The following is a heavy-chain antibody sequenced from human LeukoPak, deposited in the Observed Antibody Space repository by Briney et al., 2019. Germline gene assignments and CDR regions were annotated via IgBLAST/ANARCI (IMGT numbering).Heavy chain of an antibody. CDR3: ASRTTVTNALSFDY. Sequence: SETLSLTCGVSGYFVSSGYYWGWIRQTPGQGLEWIGNIYSTGSTYYNPSLKSRVTVSVDTSKNQFSLKLTSVSPADTAVYFCASRTTVTNALSFDYWGRGALVAVSS. D-gene: IGHD4-11*01. CDR1: GYFVSSGYY. J-gene: IGHJ4*02. CDR2: IYSTGST. V-gene: IGHV4-38-2*01.